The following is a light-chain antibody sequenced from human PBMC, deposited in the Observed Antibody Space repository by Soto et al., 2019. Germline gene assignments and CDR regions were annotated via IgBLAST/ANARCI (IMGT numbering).Light chain of an antibody. V-gene: IGKV1-27*01. CDR1: QGISNY. J-gene: IGKJ1*01. CDR3: QQSYSTPWT. CDR2: AAS. Sequence: DIQMTQSPPSLSASLGDRVTITCRASQGISNYLAWYQQKPGELPKLVIYAASILQTGVPSRFSGSGSGTDFSLTISSLQPEDVATYYCQQSYSTPWTFGQGTKVDI.